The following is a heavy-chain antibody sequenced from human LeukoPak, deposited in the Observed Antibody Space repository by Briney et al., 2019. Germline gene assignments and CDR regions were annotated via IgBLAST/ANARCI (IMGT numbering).Heavy chain of an antibody. V-gene: IGHV3-7*03. CDR3: AKDLGWNFDY. CDR1: GFTFSSYW. J-gene: IGHJ4*01. D-gene: IGHD1-1*01. Sequence: GGSLRLSCAASGFTFSSYWMNWVRQAPGKGLEWVANIKEDGTVKNYVDSVKGRFTISRDNAKNSLYLQLNSLRAEDTAVYYCAKDLGWNFDYWGQGTLVTVSS. CDR2: IKEDGTVK.